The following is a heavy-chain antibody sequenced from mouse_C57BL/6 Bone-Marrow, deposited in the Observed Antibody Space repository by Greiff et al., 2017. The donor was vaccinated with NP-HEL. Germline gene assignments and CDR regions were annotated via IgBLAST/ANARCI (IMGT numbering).Heavy chain of an antibody. CDR3: ARGGGYYPFAY. CDR2: INPGSGGT. Sequence: VKLMESGAELVRPGTSVKVSCKASGYAFTNYLIEWVKQRPGQGLEWIGVINPGSGGTNYNEKFKGKATLTADKSSSTAYMQLSSLTSEDSAVYFCARGGGYYPFAYWGQGTLVTVSA. CDR1: GYAFTNYL. V-gene: IGHV1-54*01. D-gene: IGHD2-3*01. J-gene: IGHJ3*01.